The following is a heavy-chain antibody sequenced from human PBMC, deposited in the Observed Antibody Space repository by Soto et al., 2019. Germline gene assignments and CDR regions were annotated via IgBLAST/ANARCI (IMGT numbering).Heavy chain of an antibody. D-gene: IGHD6-13*01. V-gene: IGHV4-59*08. CDR3: ARTSMEQQLVHPGWFDP. CDR2: IYYSGST. CDR1: GGSSSSYY. J-gene: IGHJ5*02. Sequence: ETLSLTCTVSGGSSSSYYWSWIRQPPGKGLEWIGYIYYSGSTNYNPSLKSRVTISVDTSKNQFSLKLSSVTAADTAVYYCARTSMEQQLVHPGWFDPWGQGTLVTVSS.